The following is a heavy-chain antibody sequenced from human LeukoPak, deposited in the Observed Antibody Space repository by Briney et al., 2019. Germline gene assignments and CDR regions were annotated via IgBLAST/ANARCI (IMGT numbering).Heavy chain of an antibody. D-gene: IGHD3-3*01. CDR3: ARVPPRYDFWSGYYCCYYYYGMDV. V-gene: IGHV1-8*02. CDR2: MNPNSGNT. Sequence: ASVKVSCKASGYTFTSYAMNWVRQAPGQGLEWMGWMNPNSGNTGYAQKFQGRVTMTRNTSISTAYMELSSLRSEDTAVYYCARVPPRYDFWSGYYCCYYYYGMDVWGQGTTVTVSS. J-gene: IGHJ6*02. CDR1: GYTFTSYA.